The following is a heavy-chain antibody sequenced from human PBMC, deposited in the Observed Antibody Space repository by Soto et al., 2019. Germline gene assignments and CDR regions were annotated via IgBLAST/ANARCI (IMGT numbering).Heavy chain of an antibody. Sequence: PGGSLRLSCAASGFTFSSYWMHWVRQAPGKGLVWVSRINSDGSSTSYADSVKGRFTISRDNAKNTLYLQMNSLRAEDTAVYYCARTKRLPQNYYSYYMDVWGKGTTVTVSS. CDR3: ARTKRLPQNYYSYYMDV. D-gene: IGHD2-15*01. CDR2: INSDGSST. J-gene: IGHJ6*03. CDR1: GFTFSSYW. V-gene: IGHV3-74*01.